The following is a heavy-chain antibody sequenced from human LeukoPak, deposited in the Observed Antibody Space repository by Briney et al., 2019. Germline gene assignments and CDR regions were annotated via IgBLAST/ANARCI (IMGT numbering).Heavy chain of an antibody. V-gene: IGHV3-21*01. J-gene: IGHJ4*02. CDR1: GFTFSTYW. D-gene: IGHD3-3*01. CDR2: ISSSSSYI. Sequence: AGGSLRLSCAASGFTFSTYWMTWVRQAQGKGLEWVSSISSSSSYIYYADSVKGRFTISRDNAKNSLYLQMNSLRAEDTAVYYCARGESITIFGVVISDFDSGSTGLSPYWGQGTLVTVSS. CDR3: ARGESITIFGVVISDFDSGSTGLSPY.